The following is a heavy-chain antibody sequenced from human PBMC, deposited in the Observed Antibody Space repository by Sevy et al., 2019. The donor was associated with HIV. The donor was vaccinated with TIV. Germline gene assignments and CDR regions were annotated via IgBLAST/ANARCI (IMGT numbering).Heavy chain of an antibody. CDR3: ARSNWVAATNGFSKSYYFDY. CDR2: INTSGST. V-gene: IGHV4-4*07. J-gene: IGHJ4*02. Sequence: AESLSLTCTVSGDSFSSYFWAWIRQPAGKGLERIGRINTSGSTNYNPSLKSRVTMSVDTSKSQFSLKVTSLTAADTAIYFCARSNWVAATNGFSKSYYFDYWGQGSLVNVSS. CDR1: GDSFSSYF. D-gene: IGHD6-13*01.